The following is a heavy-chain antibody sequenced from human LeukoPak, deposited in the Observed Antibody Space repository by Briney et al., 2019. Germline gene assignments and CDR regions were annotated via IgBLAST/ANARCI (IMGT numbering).Heavy chain of an antibody. CDR3: ARVGSGALNDAFDI. D-gene: IGHD6-19*01. J-gene: IGHJ3*02. CDR2: INTNGSST. CDR1: GFTFSSYW. Sequence: GGSLRLSCAASGFTFSSYWMHWVRQAPGKGLVWVSRINTNGSSTSYADSVKGRFTISRDNAKNTLYLQMNSLRAEDTAVYYCARVGSGALNDAFDIWGQGTMVTVSS. V-gene: IGHV3-74*01.